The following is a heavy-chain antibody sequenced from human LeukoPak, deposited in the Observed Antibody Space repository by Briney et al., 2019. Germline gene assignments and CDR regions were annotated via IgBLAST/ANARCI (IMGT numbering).Heavy chain of an antibody. V-gene: IGHV3-11*06. D-gene: IGHD3-9*01. J-gene: IGHJ3*02. CDR1: GFTFSDYY. CDR3: ARVGTYYDILTGYSTDAFDI. Sequence: GGSLRLSCAASGFTFSDYYMSWIRQAPGKGLEWVSYISTSSSSTNYADPVKGRFTISRDNAKNSLFLQMNSLRAEDTAVYYCARVGTYYDILTGYSTDAFDIWGQGTMVTVSS. CDR2: ISTSSSST.